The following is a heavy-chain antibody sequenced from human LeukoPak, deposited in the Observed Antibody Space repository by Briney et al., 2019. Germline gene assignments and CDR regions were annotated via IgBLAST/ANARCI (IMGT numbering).Heavy chain of an antibody. D-gene: IGHD6-13*01. V-gene: IGHV3-23*01. CDR1: GFTFSSSG. CDR2: ISGSGSST. J-gene: IGHJ4*02. Sequence: GGSLRLSCAASGFTFSSSGMSWVRQAPGKGLEWVSTISGSGSSTYYADSVKGRFTISRDNSKNTLYLQMNSLRAEDTAIYYCARKDISTWYFDYWGQGTLVTVSS. CDR3: ARKDISTWYFDY.